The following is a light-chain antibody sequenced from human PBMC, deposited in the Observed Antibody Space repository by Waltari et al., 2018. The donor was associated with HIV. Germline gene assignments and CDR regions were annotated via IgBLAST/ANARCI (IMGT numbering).Light chain of an antibody. CDR3: NSYTTSSTLHVV. CDR2: DVS. V-gene: IGLV2-14*03. J-gene: IGLJ2*01. Sequence: QSALTQPASVSWSPGQSITISCTGTSRADCAYNYAYWQQPHPGKAPKLMIYDVSNRPSVVSNRFSGSKSGNTASLTISGLQAEDEADDYCNSYTTSSTLHVVFGGGTKLTVL. CDR1: SRADCAYNY.